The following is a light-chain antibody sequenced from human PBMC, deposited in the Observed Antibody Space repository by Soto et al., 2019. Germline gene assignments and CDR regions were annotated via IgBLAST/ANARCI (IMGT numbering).Light chain of an antibody. Sequence: EIVLTQSQGTLSLSPGARSPLSCTASQSVSNHYLAWYQQKPGQAPRLLIYGASTRATAIPARFSGSGSGTEFTLTISSLQSEDFAVYYCQQYNNWPITFGQGTRLEI. CDR1: QSVSNH. CDR3: QQYNNWPIT. V-gene: IGKV3-15*01. CDR2: GAS. J-gene: IGKJ5*01.